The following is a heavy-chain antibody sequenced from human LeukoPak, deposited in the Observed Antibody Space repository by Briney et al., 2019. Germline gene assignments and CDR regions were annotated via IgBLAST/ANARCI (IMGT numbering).Heavy chain of an antibody. V-gene: IGHV3-23*01. J-gene: IGHJ5*02. D-gene: IGHD7-27*01. Sequence: GGSLRLSCAVSGFTFSSYAMSWVRQAPGKGLEWVSAVSGGGHSTYYADSVKGRFTISRDNSKNTLYLQMNSLRADDTAVYYCARDHGDRDWFDPWGQGTLVTVSS. CDR3: ARDHGDRDWFDP. CDR1: GFTFSSYA. CDR2: VSGGGHST.